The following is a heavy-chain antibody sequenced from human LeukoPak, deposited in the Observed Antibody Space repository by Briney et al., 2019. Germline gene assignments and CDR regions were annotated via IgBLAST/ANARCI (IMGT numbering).Heavy chain of an antibody. CDR3: ARGRMMPTTVTTSGAFDI. J-gene: IGHJ3*02. Sequence: GGSLRLSRAAPGFTFSSYSMNWVRQAPGKGLEWVSAISSSGSYIYYADSVKGRFTISRDNAKNSLYLKMNSLRAEDTAVYYCARGRMMPTTVTTSGAFDIWGQGTMVTVSS. CDR2: ISSSGSYI. V-gene: IGHV3-21*01. D-gene: IGHD4-17*01. CDR1: GFTFSSYS.